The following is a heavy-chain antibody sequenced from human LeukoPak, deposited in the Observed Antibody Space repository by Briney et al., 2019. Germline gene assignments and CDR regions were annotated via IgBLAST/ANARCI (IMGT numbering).Heavy chain of an antibody. J-gene: IGHJ4*02. V-gene: IGHV1-2*02. D-gene: IGHD2-2*01. Sequence: ASVKVSRKASGYTFTSYYMHWVRQAPGEGLEWMGWINPNSGSTNYAQKFQGRVTMTRDTSISTAYMELSRLRSDDTAVYYCARGREYQLLNFDYWGQGTLVTVSS. CDR1: GYTFTSYY. CDR2: INPNSGST. CDR3: ARGREYQLLNFDY.